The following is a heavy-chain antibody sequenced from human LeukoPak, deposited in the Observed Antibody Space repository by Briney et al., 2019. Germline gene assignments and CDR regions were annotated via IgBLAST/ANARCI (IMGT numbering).Heavy chain of an antibody. CDR3: ARGATYISGHHDA. V-gene: IGHV1-46*01. Sequence: ASVKVSCKASGYTFTSYSMQWVRQAPGQGLEWMGIINPSSDSTSYTQKLQGRLTMTRDTSTNTVYMELSSLRSDDTAVYYCARGATYISGHHDAWGQGTLVTVSS. D-gene: IGHD6-19*01. J-gene: IGHJ4*02. CDR1: GYTFTSYS. CDR2: INPSSDST.